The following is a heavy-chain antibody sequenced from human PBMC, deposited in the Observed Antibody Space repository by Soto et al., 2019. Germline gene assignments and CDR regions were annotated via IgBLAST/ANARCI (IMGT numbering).Heavy chain of an antibody. Sequence: EVQLLESGGGLVQPGGSLRLSCAASGFTFGSYAMSWVRQAPGKGLEWVSTISGSGTKTYYAASVKGRCTISRDNFGDTLYLQIDSLGADDTALYYCAKEPINIPDEYSLFDPWGQGTLVTVSS. V-gene: IGHV3-23*01. D-gene: IGHD4-4*01. CDR3: AKEPINIPDEYSLFDP. CDR1: GFTFGSYA. J-gene: IGHJ5*02. CDR2: ISGSGTKT.